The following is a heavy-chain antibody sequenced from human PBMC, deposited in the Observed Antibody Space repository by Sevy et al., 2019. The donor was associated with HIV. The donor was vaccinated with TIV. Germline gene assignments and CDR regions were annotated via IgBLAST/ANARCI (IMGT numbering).Heavy chain of an antibody. Sequence: GGSLRLSCAASGFTFSSYAMSWVRQAPGKGLEWVSAISGSGGSTYYADSVKGRFTISRDNSKNTLYLQMNSRRAEDTAVDYCAKDRPTYYDDSSGWAFDYWGQGTLVTVSS. D-gene: IGHD3-22*01. CDR3: AKDRPTYYDDSSGWAFDY. J-gene: IGHJ4*02. V-gene: IGHV3-23*01. CDR2: ISGSGGST. CDR1: GFTFSSYA.